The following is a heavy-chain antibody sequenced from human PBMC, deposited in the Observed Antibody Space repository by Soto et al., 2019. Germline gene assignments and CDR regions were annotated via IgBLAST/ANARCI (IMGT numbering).Heavy chain of an antibody. CDR1: GFTFSSYG. Sequence: QVQLVESGGGVVQPGRSLRLSCAASGFTFSSYGMHWVRQAPGKGLEWVAVIWYDGSNKYYADSVKGRFTISRDNSKHTLYLQMNSLRAEDTAVYYCARVSGYYYGMDVWGQGTTVTVSS. CDR2: IWYDGSNK. V-gene: IGHV3-33*01. J-gene: IGHJ6*02. CDR3: ARVSGYYYGMDV.